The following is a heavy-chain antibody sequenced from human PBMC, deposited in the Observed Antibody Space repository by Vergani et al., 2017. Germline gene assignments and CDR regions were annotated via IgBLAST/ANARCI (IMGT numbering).Heavy chain of an antibody. CDR1: GYSISSGYY. CDR3: ARLSSIAARPEYYFDY. Sequence: QVQLQESGPGLVKPSETLSLTCAVSGYSISSGYYWGWIRQPPGKGLEWIGSIYHSGSTYYNPSLKSRVTISVDTSKNQFSLKLSSVTAADTAVYYCARLSSIAARPEYYFDYWGQGTLVTVSS. D-gene: IGHD6-6*01. CDR2: IYHSGST. V-gene: IGHV4-38-2*01. J-gene: IGHJ4*02.